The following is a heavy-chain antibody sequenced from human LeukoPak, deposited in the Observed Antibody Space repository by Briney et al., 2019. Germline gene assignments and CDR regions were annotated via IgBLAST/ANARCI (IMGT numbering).Heavy chain of an antibody. V-gene: IGHV3-30*04. J-gene: IGHJ4*02. D-gene: IGHD4-17*01. CDR2: ISYDGSNK. CDR3: ARVPQTTVTLYYFDY. Sequence: PGGSLRLSCAASGFTFSSYAMHWVRQAPGKGLEWVAVISYDGSNKYYADSVKGRFTISRDNSKNTLYLQMNSLRAEGTAVYYCARVPQTTVTLYYFDYWGQGTLVTVSS. CDR1: GFTFSSYA.